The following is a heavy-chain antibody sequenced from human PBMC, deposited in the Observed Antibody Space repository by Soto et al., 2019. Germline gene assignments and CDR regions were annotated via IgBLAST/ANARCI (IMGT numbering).Heavy chain of an antibody. CDR3: ARGRMVRGVTFYYYYYMDV. J-gene: IGHJ6*03. Sequence: EVQLVESGGGLVQPGGSLRLSCAASGFTFSFYWMSWVRQAPGKGLEWAANIKEDGSEKYYVDSVKGRFTISRDNAKNSLYLQMNSLRAEDTAVYYCARGRMVRGVTFYYYYYMDVWGKGTTVTVS. V-gene: IGHV3-7*01. CDR1: GFTFSFYW. D-gene: IGHD3-10*01. CDR2: IKEDGSEK.